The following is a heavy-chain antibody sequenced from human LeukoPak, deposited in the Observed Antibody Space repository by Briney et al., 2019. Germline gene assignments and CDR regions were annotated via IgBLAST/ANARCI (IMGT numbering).Heavy chain of an antibody. V-gene: IGHV4-59*01. CDR2: IYYSGST. J-gene: IGHJ3*02. D-gene: IGHD3-22*01. CDR3: ARADYYDSSGPPGAFDI. Sequence: PSETLSLTCTVSGGSISSYYWSWIRQPPGKGLEWIGYIYYSGSTNYNPSLKSRVTISVDTSKNQFSLKLSSVTAADTAVYYCARADYYDSSGPPGAFDIWGQGTMVTVSS. CDR1: GGSISSYY.